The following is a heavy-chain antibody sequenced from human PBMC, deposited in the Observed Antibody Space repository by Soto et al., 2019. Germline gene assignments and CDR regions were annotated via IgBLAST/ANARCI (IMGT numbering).Heavy chain of an antibody. CDR1: GYTFTNYG. CDR3: SRGTSIPASGDY. CDR2: VSAYNGER. Sequence: QVQLVQSGAEVKKPGASVKVSCKASGYTFTNYGINWVRQAPGQGLEWLGWVSAYNGERRYAQRVQARVIMTTDTSTTTAYMELRRLRSDDTAVYYFSRGTSIPASGDYWGQGTLVTVSS. J-gene: IGHJ4*01. D-gene: IGHD6-6*01. V-gene: IGHV1-18*01.